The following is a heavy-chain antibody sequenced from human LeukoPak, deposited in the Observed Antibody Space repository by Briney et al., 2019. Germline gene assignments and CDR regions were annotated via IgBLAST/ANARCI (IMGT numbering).Heavy chain of an antibody. CDR2: IHYSGTT. J-gene: IGHJ5*02. V-gene: IGHV4-39*01. D-gene: IGHD3-10*01. CDR3: ARLGLWFRFFDP. Sequence: SETLSLTCTVSGGSISSNSYHWGWIRQPPGKGLEWIGSIHYSGTTYYNPSLKSRVIISVDTSKNQFSLKLSSVTAADTAMYYCARLGLWFRFFDPWGQGTLVTVSS. CDR1: GGSISSNSYH.